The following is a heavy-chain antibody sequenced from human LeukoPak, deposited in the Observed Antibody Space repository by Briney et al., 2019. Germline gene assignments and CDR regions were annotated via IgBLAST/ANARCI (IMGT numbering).Heavy chain of an antibody. V-gene: IGHV3-21*01. J-gene: IGHJ6*03. CDR3: ARDQAEYYGSGRGYYYYYMDV. CDR2: ISSSSSYI. Sequence: LGGSLRLSCAASGFTFSSYSMNWVRQAPGKGLEWVSSISSSSSYIYYADSVKGRFTISRDNAKNSLYLQMNSLRAEDTAVYYCARDQAEYYGSGRGYYYYYMDVWGKGTTVTVSS. CDR1: GFTFSSYS. D-gene: IGHD3-10*01.